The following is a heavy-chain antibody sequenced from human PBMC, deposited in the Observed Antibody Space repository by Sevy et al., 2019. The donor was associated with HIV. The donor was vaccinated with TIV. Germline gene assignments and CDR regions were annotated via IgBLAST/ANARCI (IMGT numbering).Heavy chain of an antibody. V-gene: IGHV1-18*04. Sequence: ASVKVSCKASGYTFTSYGISWVRQAPGQGLEWMGWISAYNGNTNYAQKLQGRVTMTTDTSTSTAYMELRSLRSDDTAVYYCARRWGSGSYYLNAHYYYYGMDVWGQGTTVTVSS. J-gene: IGHJ6*02. D-gene: IGHD1-26*01. CDR1: GYTFTSYG. CDR2: ISAYNGNT. CDR3: ARRWGSGSYYLNAHYYYYGMDV.